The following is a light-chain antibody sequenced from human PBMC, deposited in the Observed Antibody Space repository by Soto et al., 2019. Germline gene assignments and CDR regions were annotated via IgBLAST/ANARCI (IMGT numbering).Light chain of an antibody. V-gene: IGKV1-33*01. Sequence: DIQMTQSPSSLSASVGDRVTISCQASQDISNYLNWYQQKPGKAPKLLIYDASNLETGVPSRFSGRGSGTDFTFTISSLQPEDIATYYCQQYDNIPITFGQGTRLEIK. J-gene: IGKJ5*01. CDR3: QQYDNIPIT. CDR2: DAS. CDR1: QDISNY.